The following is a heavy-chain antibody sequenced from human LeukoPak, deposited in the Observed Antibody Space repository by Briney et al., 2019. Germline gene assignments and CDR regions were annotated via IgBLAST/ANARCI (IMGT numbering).Heavy chain of an antibody. V-gene: IGHV1-46*01. CDR3: ARDPGHYGSGSYYNTRDYYYYGMDV. D-gene: IGHD3-10*01. J-gene: IGHJ6*02. CDR2: INPSGGST. Sequence: ASVKVSCKASGYTFTSYYMHWVRQAPGQGLEWMGIINPSGGSTSYAQKFQGRVTMTRDMSTSTVYMELSSLRSEDTAVYYCARDPGHYGSGSYYNTRDYYYYGMDVWGQGTTVTVSS. CDR1: GYTFTSYY.